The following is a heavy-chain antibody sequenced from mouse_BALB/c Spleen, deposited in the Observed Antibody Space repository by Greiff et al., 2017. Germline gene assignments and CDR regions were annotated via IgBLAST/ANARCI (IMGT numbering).Heavy chain of an antibody. J-gene: IGHJ3*01. CDR1: GFTFSSYG. D-gene: IGHD2-4*01. V-gene: IGHV5-6-3*01. CDR2: INSNGGST. CDR3: AREYDYAY. Sequence: EVQVVESGGGLVQPGGSLKLSCAASGFTFSSYGMSWVRQTPDKRLELVATINSNGGSTYYPDSVKGRFTISRDNAKNTLYLQMSSLKSEDTAMYYCAREYDYAYWGQGTLVTVSA.